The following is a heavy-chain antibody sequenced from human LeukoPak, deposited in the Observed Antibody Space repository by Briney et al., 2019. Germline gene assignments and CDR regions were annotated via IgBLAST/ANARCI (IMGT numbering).Heavy chain of an antibody. Sequence: GASVKVSCKAWVGTFSSYAIIWVRQARGQGLEGMGRIIPIRGIANYAQKFQGRVTITADKSTSPAYMELSSLRSEDTAVYKCAREQNDGSGSSVRGWGQGTLVTVSS. V-gene: IGHV1-69*04. J-gene: IGHJ4*02. CDR1: VGTFSSYA. D-gene: IGHD3-10*01. CDR2: IIPIRGIA. CDR3: AREQNDGSGSSVRG.